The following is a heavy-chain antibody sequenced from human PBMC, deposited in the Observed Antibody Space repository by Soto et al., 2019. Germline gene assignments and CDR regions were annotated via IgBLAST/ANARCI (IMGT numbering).Heavy chain of an antibody. CDR3: ARGLSQITIFRGRFDF. V-gene: IGHV4-30-4*01. D-gene: IGHD3-9*01. CDR2: IYYSGST. CDR1: GGSISSGDYY. J-gene: IGHJ5*01. Sequence: PSETLSLTCTVSGGSISSGDYYWSWIRQPPGKGLEWIGYIYYSGSTYYNPSLKSRVTISVDTSKNQFSLKLSSVTAADTAVYYCARGLSQITIFRGRFDFWGQGTLVTVSS.